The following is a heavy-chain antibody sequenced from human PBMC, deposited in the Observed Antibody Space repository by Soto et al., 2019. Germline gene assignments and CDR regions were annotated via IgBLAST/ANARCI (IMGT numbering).Heavy chain of an antibody. CDR3: ARGHISSTKNWLDP. D-gene: IGHD6-6*01. CDR2: MNPNSGNT. V-gene: IGHV1-8*01. J-gene: IGHJ5*02. Sequence: QVQRVQSGAEVKKPGASVKVSCKGSEYTLTSYHINWVRQATGQGREWMGWMNPNSGNTGYAQTLQGRVTMTWDTSISTAYMELSSLRFEDTAMYYCARGHISSTKNWLDPWGQGTLVTVSS. CDR1: EYTLTSYH.